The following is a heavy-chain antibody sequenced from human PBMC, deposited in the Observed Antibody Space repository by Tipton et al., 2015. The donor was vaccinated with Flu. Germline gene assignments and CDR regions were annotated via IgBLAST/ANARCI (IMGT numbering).Heavy chain of an antibody. CDR2: IYYSGST. CDR3: ARHEGGYCSSTSCPGVLDY. V-gene: IGHV4-59*08. CDR1: GGSISSYY. D-gene: IGHD2-2*01. J-gene: IGHJ4*02. Sequence: TLSLTCTVSGGSISSYYWSWIRQSPGKGLEWIGYIYYSGSTNYNPSLKSRVTISVDTSKNQLSLKLSSVTAADTAVYYCARHEGGYCSSTSCPGVLDYWGQGTLVTVSS.